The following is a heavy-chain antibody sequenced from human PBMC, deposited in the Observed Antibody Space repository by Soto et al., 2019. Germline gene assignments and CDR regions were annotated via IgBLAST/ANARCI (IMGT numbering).Heavy chain of an antibody. V-gene: IGHV1-69*13. CDR3: ARGYGDYYYYGMDV. D-gene: IGHD4-17*01. CDR2: IIPIFGTA. Sequence: SVKVSCKASGGTFSSYAIGWVRQAPGQGLEWMGGIIPIFGTANYAQKFQGRVTITADESTSTAYMELSSLRSEDTAVYYCARGYGDYYYYGMDVWGQGTTVTVSS. J-gene: IGHJ6*02. CDR1: GGTFSSYA.